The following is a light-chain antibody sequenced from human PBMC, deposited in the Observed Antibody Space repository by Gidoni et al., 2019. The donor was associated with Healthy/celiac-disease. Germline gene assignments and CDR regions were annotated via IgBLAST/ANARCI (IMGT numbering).Light chain of an antibody. CDR3: YSAADNNHWV. V-gene: IGLV3-27*01. CDR1: VLAKKY. CDR2: KDS. Sequence: SYELTQPSSVSVSPGQTARITCSGDVLAKKYDRWFQQKPGQAPVLVIYKDSERPSGFPERCSGSSSGTTVTLTISGAQVEDEADYYCYSAADNNHWVFGGGTKLTVL. J-gene: IGLJ3*02.